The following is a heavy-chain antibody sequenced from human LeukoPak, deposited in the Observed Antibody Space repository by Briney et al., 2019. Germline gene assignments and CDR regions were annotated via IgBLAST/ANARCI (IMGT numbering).Heavy chain of an antibody. CDR1: GFTFSSYA. CDR2: ISGRGGSI. D-gene: IGHD3-3*01. Sequence: GGSLRLSCAASGFTFSSYAMNWVRQAPGKGLEWVSGISGRGGSIYYADSVTGRFTMSRDNSKNTLYLQMDSLRAEDTAVHYCAKDARVRDYDFWSGYSFFDYWGQGTLVTVSS. CDR3: AKDARVRDYDFWSGYSFFDY. V-gene: IGHV3-23*01. J-gene: IGHJ4*02.